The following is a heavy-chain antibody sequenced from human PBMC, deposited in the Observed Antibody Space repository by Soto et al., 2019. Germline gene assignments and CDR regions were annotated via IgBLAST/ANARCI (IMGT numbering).Heavy chain of an antibody. D-gene: IGHD1-1*01. CDR3: AQGSAGINWFNP. CDR1: GFTFSSYS. V-gene: IGHV3-23*01. Sequence: GGSLRLSCAASGFTFSSYSMSWVRQAPGKGLEWVSSISDSGGSTYYPDSVKGRFTISRDNSKTTLYLQMSGLRAEDTALYYWAQGSAGINWFNPWGKGTLVPVSS. J-gene: IGHJ5*02. CDR2: ISDSGGST.